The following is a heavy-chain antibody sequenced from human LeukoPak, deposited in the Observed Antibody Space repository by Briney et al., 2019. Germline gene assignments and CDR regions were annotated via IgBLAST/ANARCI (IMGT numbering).Heavy chain of an antibody. D-gene: IGHD3-10*01. J-gene: IGHJ4*02. CDR2: IVSHGTST. CDR3: VREGYGPGNYPFDY. CDR1: GSTFNSNW. Sequence: GGSLRLSCVPSGSTFNSNWTHWVRQPQGRVRGWVSRIVSHGTSTIDADSVQGRFTVSRDNSKNTLYLQMTSLTVEDTAVYYCVREGYGPGNYPFDYWGQGTLVTVSS. V-gene: IGHV3-74*01.